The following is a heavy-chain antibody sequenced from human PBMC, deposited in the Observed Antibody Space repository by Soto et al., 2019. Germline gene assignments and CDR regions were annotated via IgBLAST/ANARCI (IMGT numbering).Heavy chain of an antibody. CDR2: INPNSGDA. CDR3: AREASAVHALDY. D-gene: IGHD6-19*01. V-gene: IGHV1-2*02. J-gene: IGHJ4*02. Sequence: ASVKVSCKASGYTFTAYAMHWVRQAPGQGLEWMGWINPNSGDATYAQKFQGRVTMTMDTSITTAYMELSSLSYDDTAVYYCAREASAVHALDYWGQGTLVTVSS. CDR1: GYTFTAYA.